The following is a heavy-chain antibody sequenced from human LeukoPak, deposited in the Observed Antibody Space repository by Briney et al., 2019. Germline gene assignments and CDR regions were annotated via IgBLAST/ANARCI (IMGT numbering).Heavy chain of an antibody. J-gene: IGHJ3*02. CDR3: TRKAQRTFDM. Sequence: GASVKVSCKASGYTFTGYYMHWVRQAPGQGLEWMGWINPNSGGTKSAQKFQGRVTMTRDTSINTAYMELSSLTSDDTAVYYCTRKAQRTFDMWGQGTMVTVSS. V-gene: IGHV1-2*02. D-gene: IGHD5-24*01. CDR1: GYTFTGYY. CDR2: INPNSGGT.